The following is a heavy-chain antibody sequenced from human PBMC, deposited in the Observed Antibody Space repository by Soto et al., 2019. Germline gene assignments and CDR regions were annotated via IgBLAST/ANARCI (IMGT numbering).Heavy chain of an antibody. CDR3: AKVEMGGGFDY. Sequence: EVQLLESGGGLIQPGGSLRLSCAASGFTFSSYAMTWVRQAPGKGLEWVSLISGSGGITYYADSVKGRFTISRDNSKSTLYLQMNSLRAEDTAVYYCAKVEMGGGFDYWGQGTLVTVSS. D-gene: IGHD2-15*01. CDR1: GFTFSSYA. V-gene: IGHV3-23*01. J-gene: IGHJ4*02. CDR2: ISGSGGIT.